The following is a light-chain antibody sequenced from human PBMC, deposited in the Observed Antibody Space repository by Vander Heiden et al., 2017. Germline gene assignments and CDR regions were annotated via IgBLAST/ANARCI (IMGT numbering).Light chain of an antibody. CDR3: QQDDSTPYT. Sequence: DIVMTQSPDSLAVSLGERATINCKSSQSVLYRSYNKNYLAWYQQKPGQPPKLLIYWASTRESGVPDRFSGSGSGTDFTLTISSLQAEDVAVYYCQQDDSTPYTFGQGTKLEIK. CDR1: QSVLYRSYNKNY. V-gene: IGKV4-1*01. J-gene: IGKJ2*01. CDR2: WAS.